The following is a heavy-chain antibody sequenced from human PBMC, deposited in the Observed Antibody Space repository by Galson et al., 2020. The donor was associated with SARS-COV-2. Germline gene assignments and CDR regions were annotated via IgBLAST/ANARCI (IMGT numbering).Heavy chain of an antibody. J-gene: IGHJ6*02. CDR2: INNDGSRT. V-gene: IGHV3-74*01. D-gene: IGHD3-9*01. CDR1: GFTFSSYW. Sequence: TGGSLRLSCAASGFTFSSYWMHWVRQVPGKGLVWVSRINNDGSRTSYADSVKGRFTISRDNAKNTLYLQMNSLRAEGTAVYYCAREKYDISTGAYFGMDVWGQGTTVTVSS. CDR3: AREKYDISTGAYFGMDV.